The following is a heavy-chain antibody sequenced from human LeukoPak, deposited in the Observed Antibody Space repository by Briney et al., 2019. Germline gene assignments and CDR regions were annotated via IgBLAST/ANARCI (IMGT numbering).Heavy chain of an antibody. CDR3: ARLPYYYDSSGYSAVDY. CDR1: GFTVSSNY. J-gene: IGHJ4*02. Sequence: GGSLRLSCAASGFTVSSNYMSWVRQAPGKGLEWVSVIYSGGSTYYADSVKGRFTISRDNSKNTLYLQMNSLRAEDTAVYYCARLPYYYDSSGYSAVDYWGQGTLVTVSS. CDR2: IYSGGST. V-gene: IGHV3-66*01. D-gene: IGHD3-22*01.